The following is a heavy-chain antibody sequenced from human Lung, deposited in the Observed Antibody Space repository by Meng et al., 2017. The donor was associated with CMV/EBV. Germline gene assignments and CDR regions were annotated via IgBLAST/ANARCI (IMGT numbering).Heavy chain of an antibody. Sequence: GGSXRLXCAASGFTFSSSAMSWVRQAPGKGLEWVSAITASGGRTYHADSVRGRFTISRDNSKNTLYLQLNSLRVEETAVDYCAKAFSSSWYSEYYDYWGQGTXVTVSS. CDR1: GFTFSSSA. V-gene: IGHV3-23*01. J-gene: IGHJ4*02. CDR3: AKAFSSSWYSEYYDY. CDR2: ITASGGRT. D-gene: IGHD6-13*01.